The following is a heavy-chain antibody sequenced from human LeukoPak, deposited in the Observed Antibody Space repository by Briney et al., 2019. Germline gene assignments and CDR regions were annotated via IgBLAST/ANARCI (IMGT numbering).Heavy chain of an antibody. V-gene: IGHV4-31*03. CDR1: GRSISSGAYY. CDR3: ARRTATAEVDY. Sequence: SQTLSLTCIVSGRSISSGAYYWSWTRQHPEKGLEWIGYIYNSGSTYYNPSLKSRVTISVETSKNQFSLKRSSVTAADTAVYYFARRTATAEVDYWGQGTLVTVSS. CDR2: IYNSGST. D-gene: IGHD1-1*01. J-gene: IGHJ4*02.